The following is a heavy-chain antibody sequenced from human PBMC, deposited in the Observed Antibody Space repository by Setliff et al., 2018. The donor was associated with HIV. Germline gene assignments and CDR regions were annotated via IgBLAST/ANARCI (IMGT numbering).Heavy chain of an antibody. D-gene: IGHD3-3*01. CDR1: GGSISSSSYY. CDR2: IYYSGST. Sequence: PSETLSLTCTVSGGSISSSSYYWGWIRQPPGKGLEWIGSIYYSGSTYYNPTLKTRVTISVDTSKNQFSLKLSSVTAADTAVYYCASLTTDRFLVWLFVYWGQGTLVTVSS. CDR3: ASLTTDRFLVWLFVY. J-gene: IGHJ4*02. V-gene: IGHV4-39*01.